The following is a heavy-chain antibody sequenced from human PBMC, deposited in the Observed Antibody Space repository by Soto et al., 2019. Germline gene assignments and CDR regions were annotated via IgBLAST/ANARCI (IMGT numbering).Heavy chain of an antibody. CDR2: IYYSGGT. D-gene: IGHD2-2*01. CDR3: ARGGGRCSSTSCYTNPPFYYGMDV. J-gene: IGHJ6*02. Sequence: SETLSLTCSVSGGSISSGDHYWSWIRQPPGKGLEWIGYIYYSGGTDYNPSLKSRVSISIDTSKNQFSLKLSSVTAADMAVYYCARGGGRCSSTSCYTNPPFYYGMDVWGQGTTVTVSS. V-gene: IGHV4-30-4*01. CDR1: GGSISSGDHY.